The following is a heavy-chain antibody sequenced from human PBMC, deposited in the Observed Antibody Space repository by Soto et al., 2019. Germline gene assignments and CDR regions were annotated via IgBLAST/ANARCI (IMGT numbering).Heavy chain of an antibody. CDR2: INPSGGST. CDR1: GYTFTSYY. V-gene: IGHV1-46*01. J-gene: IGHJ6*02. CDR3: AREGEGCTNCYMTYYYYGMDV. Sequence: ASVKVSCKASGYTFTSYYMHWVRQAPGQGLEWMGIINPSGGSTSYAQKFQGRVTMTRDTSTSTVYMELSSLRSEDTAVYYCAREGEGCTNCYMTYYYYGMDVWGQGTTVTVSS. D-gene: IGHD2-2*02.